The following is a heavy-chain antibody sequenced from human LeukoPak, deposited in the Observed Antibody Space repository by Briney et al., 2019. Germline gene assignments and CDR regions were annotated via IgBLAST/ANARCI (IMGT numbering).Heavy chain of an antibody. CDR2: FDPEDGET. D-gene: IGHD1-7*01. CDR1: GYTLTELS. V-gene: IGHV1-24*01. CDR3: ATDTAGTTGFDY. Sequence: GASVKVSCKVSGYTLTELSVHWVRQAPGKGLEWMGGFDPEDGETIYAQKFQGRVTMTEDTSTDTAYMELSSLRSEDTAVYYCATDTAGTTGFDYWGQGTLVTVSS. J-gene: IGHJ4*02.